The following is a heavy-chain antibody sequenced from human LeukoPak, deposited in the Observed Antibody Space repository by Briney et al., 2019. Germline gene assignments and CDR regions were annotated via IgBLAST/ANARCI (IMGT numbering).Heavy chain of an antibody. Sequence: GGSLRLSCAASGFTFSSYAMHWVRQAPGKGLEWVAVISYDGSNKYYADSVKGRFTISRDNSKNTLYLQMNSLRAEDTAVYYCAKDLGVGMFSVVVPAAPFDYWGQGTLVTVSS. CDR2: ISYDGSNK. D-gene: IGHD2-2*01. CDR3: AKDLGVGMFSVVVPAAPFDY. V-gene: IGHV3-30*04. J-gene: IGHJ4*02. CDR1: GFTFSSYA.